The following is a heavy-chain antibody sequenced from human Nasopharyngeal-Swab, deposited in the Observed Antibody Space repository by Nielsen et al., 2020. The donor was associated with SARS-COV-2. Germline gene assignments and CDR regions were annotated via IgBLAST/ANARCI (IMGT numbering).Heavy chain of an antibody. CDR1: DGSISSGGYY. J-gene: IGHJ5*02. CDR3: ARASPTYYDSSGYYYHWFDP. CDR2: IYYSGST. V-gene: IGHV4-31*03. D-gene: IGHD3-22*01. Sequence: SETLSLICTVSDGSISSGGYYWSWIRQHPGKGLEWIGYIYYSGSTYYNPSLKSRVTISVDTSKNQFSLRLSSVTAADTAVYYCARASPTYYDSSGYYYHWFDPWGQGTLVTVSS.